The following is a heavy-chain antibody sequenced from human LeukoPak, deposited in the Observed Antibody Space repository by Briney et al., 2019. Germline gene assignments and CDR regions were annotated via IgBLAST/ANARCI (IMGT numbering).Heavy chain of an antibody. J-gene: IGHJ6*02. Sequence: GRSLRLSCAASGFTFSSYSMNWVRQAPGKGLEWVSSISSGSSYIYNADSVKGRFTISRDNAKNSLSLQMNSLRAEDTAVYYCASSSSWTSGMDVWGQGTTVTVSS. D-gene: IGHD6-13*01. CDR3: ASSSSWTSGMDV. V-gene: IGHV3-21*01. CDR2: ISSGSSYI. CDR1: GFTFSSYS.